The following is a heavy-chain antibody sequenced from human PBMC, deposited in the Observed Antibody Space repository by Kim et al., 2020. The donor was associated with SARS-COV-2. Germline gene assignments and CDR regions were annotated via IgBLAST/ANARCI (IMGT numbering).Heavy chain of an antibody. CDR3: AREGEIWFGESLHAFDI. Sequence: SETLSLTCTVSGYSISSGYYWGWIQQPPGKGLEWIGSIYHSGSTYYNPSLKSRVTISVDTSKNQFSLKLSSVTAADTAVYYCAREGEIWFGESLHAFDIWGQGTMVTVSS. CDR2: IYHSGST. D-gene: IGHD3-10*01. CDR1: GYSISSGYY. V-gene: IGHV4-38-2*02. J-gene: IGHJ3*02.